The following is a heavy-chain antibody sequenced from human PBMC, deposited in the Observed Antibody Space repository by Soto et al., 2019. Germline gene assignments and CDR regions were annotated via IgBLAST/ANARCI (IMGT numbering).Heavy chain of an antibody. CDR3: TTDPVTMIVVVPSSG. D-gene: IGHD3-22*01. V-gene: IGHV3-15*07. CDR1: GFTFSDAW. J-gene: IGHJ4*02. CDR2: IKSKTDGGTT. Sequence: LRLSCAASGFTFSDAWINWVRQAPGKGLEWVGRIKSKTDGGTTDYAAPVKGRFTISRDDSKNTLYLQMNSLKTEDTAVYYCTTDPVTMIVVVPSSGWGQGTLVTVSS.